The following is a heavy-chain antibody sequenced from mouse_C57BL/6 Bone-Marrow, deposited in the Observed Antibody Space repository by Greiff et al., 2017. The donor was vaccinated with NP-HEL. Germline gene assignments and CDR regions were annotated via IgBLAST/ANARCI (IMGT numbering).Heavy chain of an antibody. Sequence: QVQLQQSGAELANPGASVKLSCKASGYTFTSYWMHWVKQRPGQGLEWIGYINPSSGYTKYNQKFKDKATLTADKSSSTAYMQLSSLTYEDSADYYCARRTWCYWYFDVWGTGSTVTVSS. J-gene: IGHJ1*03. D-gene: IGHD1-1*02. CDR3: ARRTWCYWYFDV. V-gene: IGHV1-7*01. CDR1: GYTFTSYW. CDR2: INPSSGYT.